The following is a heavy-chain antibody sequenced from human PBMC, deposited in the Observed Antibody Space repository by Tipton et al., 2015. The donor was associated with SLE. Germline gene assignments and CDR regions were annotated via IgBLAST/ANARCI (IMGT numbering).Heavy chain of an antibody. CDR1: GDFMGGFY. V-gene: IGHV4-59*01. CDR2: MFNTRSP. D-gene: IGHD5-12*01. J-gene: IGHJ4*02. Sequence: GLVKPSETLSLTCGVSGDFMGGFYWAWIRQPPGKTLEWIGYMFNTRSPNYSPSLRSRVTMSIDMSKNHFSLRLDSMTAADTAVYYCARLGPGYSLAFWGQGALVTVSS. CDR3: ARLGPGYSLAF.